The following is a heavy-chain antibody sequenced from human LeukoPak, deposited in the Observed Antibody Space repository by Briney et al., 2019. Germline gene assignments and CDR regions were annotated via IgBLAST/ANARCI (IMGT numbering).Heavy chain of an antibody. CDR1: GGTFSSYA. CDR2: IIPFLDIA. Sequence: ASVKVSCNTSGGTFSSYAVSWVRQAPGQGLEWMGKIIPFLDIANYAQKFQGRVTMTADKSTNTAYMELSSLTSEDTAVYYCARPRATAGTGWYFDLWGRGTLVTVSS. J-gene: IGHJ2*01. V-gene: IGHV1-69*04. CDR3: ARPRATAGTGWYFDL. D-gene: IGHD6-13*01.